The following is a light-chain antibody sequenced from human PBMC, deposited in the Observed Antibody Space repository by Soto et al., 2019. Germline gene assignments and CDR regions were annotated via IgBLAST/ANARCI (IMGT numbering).Light chain of an antibody. V-gene: IGLV2-23*02. CDR3: CSYAGSSTLV. CDR2: EVR. CDR1: SSDVGSYDL. J-gene: IGLJ3*02. Sequence: QSALTQPASVSGSPGQSITISCYGTSSDVGSYDLVSWYQQHPDKAPKLLIYEVRKRPSGVSGRFSGSKSDDTASLTISGLQAEDDADYDCCSYAGSSTLVFGGGTKLTVL.